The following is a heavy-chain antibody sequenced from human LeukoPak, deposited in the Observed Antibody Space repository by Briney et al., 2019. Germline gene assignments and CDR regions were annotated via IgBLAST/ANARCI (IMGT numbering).Heavy chain of an antibody. D-gene: IGHD6-13*01. CDR1: GFTFRNYA. J-gene: IGHJ4*02. CDR3: ANAYSSSWYAGGFGY. CDR2: ISGSGGST. V-gene: IGHV3-23*01. Sequence: GGSLRLSCAASGFTFRNYAMNWVRQAPGKGLEWVSTISGSGGSTYYADSMRGRFTISRDNSKNTLYLQMNSLRAGDTAVYYCANAYSSSWYAGGFGYWGQGTLATVSS.